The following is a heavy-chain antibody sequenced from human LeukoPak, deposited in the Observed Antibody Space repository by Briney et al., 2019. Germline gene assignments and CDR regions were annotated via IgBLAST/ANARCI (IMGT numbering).Heavy chain of an antibody. CDR1: GFTFSSYA. CDR3: AKGALYDSSGYYPILQYFDY. CDR2: ISGSGGST. Sequence: PGGSLRLSCAASGFTFSSYAMSWVRQAPGKRLEWVSAISGSGGSTYYADSVKGRFTISRDNSKNTLYLQMNSLRAEDTAVYYCAKGALYDSSGYYPILQYFDYWGQGTLVTVSS. D-gene: IGHD3-22*01. J-gene: IGHJ4*02. V-gene: IGHV3-23*01.